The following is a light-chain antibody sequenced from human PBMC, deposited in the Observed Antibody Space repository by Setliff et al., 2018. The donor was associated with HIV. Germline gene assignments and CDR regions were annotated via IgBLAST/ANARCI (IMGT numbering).Light chain of an antibody. Sequence: QSALTQPRSVSGSPGQVITVSCTGTRSDVGAYNSVSRFQQHPGRAPKLIIFDVSSRPSGVSNRFSGSKFGNTASLTISGLQTEDEADYYCDSYTSTGIYVFGTGTKVTVL. CDR3: DSYTSTGIYV. V-gene: IGLV2-14*03. CDR1: RSDVGAYNS. CDR2: DVS. J-gene: IGLJ1*01.